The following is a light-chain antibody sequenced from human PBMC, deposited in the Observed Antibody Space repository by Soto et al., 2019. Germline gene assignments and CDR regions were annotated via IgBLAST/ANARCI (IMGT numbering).Light chain of an antibody. CDR3: LLYFGNAQV. Sequence: QTVVTQEPSLTVSPGGTVTLTCASSTGAVTSVSYPNWAQQKPGQAPRSLIYSTSNSHSWTPDRFSGSLLGGKAALTLSGVQPEDEAEYYCLLYFGNAQVFGGGTKLTVL. CDR1: TGAVTSVSY. V-gene: IGLV7-43*01. J-gene: IGLJ3*02. CDR2: STS.